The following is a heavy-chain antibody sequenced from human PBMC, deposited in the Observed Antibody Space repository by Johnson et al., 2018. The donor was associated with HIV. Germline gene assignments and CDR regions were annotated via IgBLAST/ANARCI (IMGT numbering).Heavy chain of an antibody. CDR1: AFTFSSYA. Sequence: QVQLVESGGGVVQPGRSLRLSCAASAFTFSSYAMHWVRQAPGKGLEWVAVISYDASNKYYADSVKGRFTISRDNSKNTLYLQMNSLRTEDTAVYYCARVRGGTGHGSFDIWCQGTMGTVSS. CDR3: ARVRGGTGHGSFDI. V-gene: IGHV3-30*04. CDR2: ISYDASNK. D-gene: IGHD4-17*01. J-gene: IGHJ3*02.